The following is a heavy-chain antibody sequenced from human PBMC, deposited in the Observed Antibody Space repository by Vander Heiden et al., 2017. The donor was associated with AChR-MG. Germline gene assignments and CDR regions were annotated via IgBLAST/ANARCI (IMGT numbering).Heavy chain of an antibody. CDR3: ARAGVGATFGAEAWFDP. J-gene: IGHJ5*02. Sequence: VQSGAEVKKPGASVKVSCKASGYTFTGYYMHWVRQAPGQGLEWMGWINPNSGGTNYAQKFQGRVTMTRDTSISTAYMELSRLRSDDTAVYYCARAGVGATFGAEAWFDPWGQGTLVTVSS. CDR2: INPNSGGT. CDR1: GYTFTGYY. D-gene: IGHD1-26*01. V-gene: IGHV1-2*02.